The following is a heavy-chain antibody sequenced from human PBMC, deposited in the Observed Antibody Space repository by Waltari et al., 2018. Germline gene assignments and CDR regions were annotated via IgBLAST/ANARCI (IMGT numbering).Heavy chain of an antibody. D-gene: IGHD3-22*01. J-gene: IGHJ4*02. CDR2: IYHLGNT. CDR3: ARHRLDRGDSFDF. Sequence: QVQLQESGPGLVKPSGTLSLPCSVSAYSISTGFYWGWVRQTPGKGLEWIGSIYHLGNTRYNPPLNSRAAVSMDMSKNQFSLRLTAVTAADTAVYYCARHRLDRGDSFDFWGQGVLVTVSS. CDR1: AYSISTGFY. V-gene: IGHV4-38-2*02.